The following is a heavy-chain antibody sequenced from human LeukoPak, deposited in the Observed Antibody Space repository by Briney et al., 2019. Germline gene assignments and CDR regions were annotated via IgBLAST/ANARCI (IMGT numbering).Heavy chain of an antibody. CDR2: IYTSGST. V-gene: IGHV4-61*02. Sequence: SLTLSLTCTVSGGSISSGNYYWSWIRQPAGKGLEWIGRIYTSGSTNYNPSLKSRVTISVDTSKNQFSLKLSSVTAADTAMYYCAGAKFEDEYFQQWGQGTLVNVSS. J-gene: IGHJ1*01. D-gene: IGHD3-10*02. CDR3: AGAKFEDEYFQQ. CDR1: GGSISSGNYY.